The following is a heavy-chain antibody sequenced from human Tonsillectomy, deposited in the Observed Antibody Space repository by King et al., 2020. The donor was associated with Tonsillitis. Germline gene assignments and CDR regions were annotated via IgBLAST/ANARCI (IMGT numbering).Heavy chain of an antibody. CDR1: GGSISRYY. V-gene: IGHV4-59*01. CDR3: ASGDGFAESFDY. Sequence: QLQESGPGLVKPSETLSLTCTVSGGSISRYYWSWIRQPPGKGLEWIGYIYYSGSTNYNSSLKSRVTISVDTSKNQFSLKLCSVTAADTAVYYCASGDGFAESFDYWGQGTLVTVSS. CDR2: IYYSGST. J-gene: IGHJ4*02. D-gene: IGHD3-10*01.